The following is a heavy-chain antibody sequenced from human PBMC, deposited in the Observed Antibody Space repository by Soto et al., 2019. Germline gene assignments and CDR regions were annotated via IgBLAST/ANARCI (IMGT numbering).Heavy chain of an antibody. D-gene: IGHD6-19*01. Sequence: GGSLRLSCAASGFTFSSHAMGWVRQAPGKGLDWVSAIGRSTYYADSVKGRFTISRDNSKNTLYLQMNSLRAEDTAVYYCVKIAEAVAGTVYGYWGQGTLVTVSS. J-gene: IGHJ4*02. CDR1: GFTFSSHA. V-gene: IGHV3-23*01. CDR2: IGRST. CDR3: VKIAEAVAGTVYGY.